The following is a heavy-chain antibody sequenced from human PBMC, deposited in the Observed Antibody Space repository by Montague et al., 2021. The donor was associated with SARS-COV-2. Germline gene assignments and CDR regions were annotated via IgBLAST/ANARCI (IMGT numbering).Heavy chain of an antibody. CDR2: INHSGST. V-gene: IGHV4-34*01. Sequence: SETLSPTCAVYGGSFSGYHWSWIRQPPGKGLEWIGEINHSGSTNYNPSLKSRVTVSVDTSKNQFSLKLSSVTAADTAVYYCARGGRQWLVIDPRYYFDYWGQGTLVTVSS. CDR3: ARGGRQWLVIDPRYYFDY. D-gene: IGHD6-19*01. J-gene: IGHJ4*01. CDR1: GGSFSGYH.